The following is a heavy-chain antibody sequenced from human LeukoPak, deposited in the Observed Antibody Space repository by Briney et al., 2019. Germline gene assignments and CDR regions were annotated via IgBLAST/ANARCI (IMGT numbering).Heavy chain of an antibody. CDR2: IYYSGST. J-gene: IGHJ3*02. D-gene: IGHD1-14*01. CDR3: AGRTRLNAFDI. CDR1: GGSISSSSYY. Sequence: SETLSLTCTVSGGSISSSSYYWGWIRQPPGKGLEWIGNIYYSGSTYYNPSLKSRVTISVDTSKNQFSLKLSSVTAADTAVYYCAGRTRLNAFDIWGQGTMVTVSS. V-gene: IGHV4-39*07.